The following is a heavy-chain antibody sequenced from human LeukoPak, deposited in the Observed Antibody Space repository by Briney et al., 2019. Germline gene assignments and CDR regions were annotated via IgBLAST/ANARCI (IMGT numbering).Heavy chain of an antibody. CDR3: TKTGTPWYYFDY. CDR1: GFAFSSYA. V-gene: IGHV3-23*01. Sequence: GGSLRLSCAASGFAFSSYAMSWVRQAPGKGLEWVSAISGSGGSTYYADSVKGRFTISRDNSKNTLYLQMNSLRAEDTAVYYCTKTGTPWYYFDYWGQGTLVTVSS. J-gene: IGHJ4*02. CDR2: ISGSGGST. D-gene: IGHD6-13*01.